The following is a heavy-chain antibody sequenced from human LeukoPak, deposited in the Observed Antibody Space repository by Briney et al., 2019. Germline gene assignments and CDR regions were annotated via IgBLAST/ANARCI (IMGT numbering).Heavy chain of an antibody. CDR1: GFTVSGNY. Sequence: GGPLRLSCAVSGFTVSGNYMSWVRQAPGKGLEWVSLIYSGGTTYYADSVKGRFTISRDNSKNTLYLQMNSLRAEDTALYYCAKGRRGYAYGATVDYWGQGTLVTVSS. CDR3: AKGRRGYAYGATVDY. D-gene: IGHD5-18*01. J-gene: IGHJ4*02. V-gene: IGHV3-53*01. CDR2: IYSGGTT.